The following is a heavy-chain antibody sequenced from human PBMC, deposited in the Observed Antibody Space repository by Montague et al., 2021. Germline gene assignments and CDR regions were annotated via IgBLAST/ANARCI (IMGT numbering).Heavy chain of an antibody. J-gene: IGHJ5*02. V-gene: IGHV4-39*07. CDR2: LNYSGNS. D-gene: IGHD6-13*01. Sequence: SETLSLTCTVSGASITSNIYYWGWIRQSPGKGLVWIGSLNYSGNSFYQPSLKSRITMAVDTSKNQFSLKLSSVTAADTAIYYCARVFSSWYVGWFDPWGQGTLVTVSS. CDR3: ARVFSSWYVGWFDP. CDR1: GASITSNIYY.